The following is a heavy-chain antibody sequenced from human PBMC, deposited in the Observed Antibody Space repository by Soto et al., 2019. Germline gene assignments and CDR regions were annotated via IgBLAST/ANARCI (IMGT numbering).Heavy chain of an antibody. CDR3: ARQGLVAARVFDY. D-gene: IGHD2-15*01. V-gene: IGHV5-51*01. J-gene: IGHJ4*02. Sequence: GESLKISCKGSGYSFASYWIGWVRQMPGKGLEWMGIIYPGDSDTRYSPSFQGQVTISADKSISTAYLQWSSLKASDTAMYYCARQGLVAARVFDYWGQGTLVTVSS. CDR1: GYSFASYW. CDR2: IYPGDSDT.